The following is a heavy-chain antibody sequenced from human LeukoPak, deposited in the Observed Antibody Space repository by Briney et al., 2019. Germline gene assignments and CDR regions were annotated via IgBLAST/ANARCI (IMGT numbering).Heavy chain of an antibody. J-gene: IGHJ4*02. CDR1: GFTFSDYY. Sequence: PGGSLRLSCVTSGFTFSDYYMSWIRQAPGRGLEWISDISSSSATIYYADSVRGRFTVSRDNAKKSLYLHMNSVRAEDTAVYYCARDSDRGSDYWGQGTLVTASS. V-gene: IGHV3-11*04. CDR2: ISSSSATI. CDR3: ARDSDRGSDY. D-gene: IGHD5-12*01.